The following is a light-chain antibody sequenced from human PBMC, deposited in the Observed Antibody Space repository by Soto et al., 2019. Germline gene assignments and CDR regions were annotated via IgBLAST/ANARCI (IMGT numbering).Light chain of an antibody. V-gene: IGKV3-11*01. CDR1: QSVSSY. CDR3: QQRSNWPS. CDR2: DAS. Sequence: EIVLTHSPATLSXXXGXXAXLXCRASQSVSSYLAWYQQKPGQAPRLLIYDASNRATGIPARFSGSGSGTDFTLTISSLEPEDFAVYYCQQRSNWPSFGGGTRWIS. J-gene: IGKJ4*01.